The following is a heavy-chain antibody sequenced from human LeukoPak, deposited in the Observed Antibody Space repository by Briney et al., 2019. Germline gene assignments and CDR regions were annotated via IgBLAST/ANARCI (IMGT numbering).Heavy chain of an antibody. CDR1: GFTFSNYW. Sequence: GGSLRLSCAASGFTFSNYWMTWVRQAPGKGLEWVANIKQDGSEKYYVDSVKGRFTISRDNAKNSLYLQMNSLRGEDTAVHYCARGGMPYGDYADYWGQGTLVTVSS. V-gene: IGHV3-7*01. J-gene: IGHJ4*02. D-gene: IGHD4-17*01. CDR3: ARGGMPYGDYADY. CDR2: IKQDGSEK.